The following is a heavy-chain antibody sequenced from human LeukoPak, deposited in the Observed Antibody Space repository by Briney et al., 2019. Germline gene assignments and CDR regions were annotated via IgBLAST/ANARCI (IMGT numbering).Heavy chain of an antibody. CDR2: IYYSGST. V-gene: IGHV4-59*01. D-gene: IGHD6-13*01. CDR3: AMRIAAAGTDDFDY. J-gene: IGHJ4*02. Sequence: SETLPLTCTVSGGSISSYYWSWIRQPPGKGLEWIGYIYYSGSTNYNPSLKSRVTISVDTSKNQFSLKLSSVTAADTAVYYCAMRIAAAGTDDFDYWGQGTLVTVSS. CDR1: GGSISSYY.